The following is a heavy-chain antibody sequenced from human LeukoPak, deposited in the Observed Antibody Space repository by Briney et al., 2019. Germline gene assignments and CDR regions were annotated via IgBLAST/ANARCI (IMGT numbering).Heavy chain of an antibody. Sequence: PRGSLRLSCAASGFTFDDYGMSWVRQAPGKGLEWVSGINWNGGSTGYADSVKGRFTIARDNAKNSLYLQMNSLRAEDTALYYCAREKPFYDSSGYYYPIAFDYWGQGTLVTVSS. D-gene: IGHD3-22*01. CDR2: INWNGGST. CDR3: AREKPFYDSSGYYYPIAFDY. J-gene: IGHJ4*02. CDR1: GFTFDDYG. V-gene: IGHV3-20*04.